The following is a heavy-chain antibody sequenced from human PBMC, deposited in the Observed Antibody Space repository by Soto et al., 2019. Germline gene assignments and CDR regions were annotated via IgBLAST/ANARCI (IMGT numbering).Heavy chain of an antibody. J-gene: IGHJ4*02. CDR3: ARRYGGNSDY. CDR1: GDSISGSRYY. Sequence: QLQLQESGPGLVKPSETLSLTCSVSGDSISGSRYYWGWIRQPPGGGLEWIGSIYSRGNTYYNPSLKSRVTISVDASKNQFSLSLTSVTAADTAVYYCARRYGGNSDYWGQGILVTVSS. CDR2: IYSRGNT. D-gene: IGHD2-15*01. V-gene: IGHV4-39*01.